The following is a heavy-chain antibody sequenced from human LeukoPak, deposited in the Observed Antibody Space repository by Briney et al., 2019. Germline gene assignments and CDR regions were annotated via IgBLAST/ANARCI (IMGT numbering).Heavy chain of an antibody. J-gene: IGHJ4*02. D-gene: IGHD5-24*01. CDR3: ARVEARRERWLQHFDY. CDR1: GDSISIGSYY. Sequence: SQTLSLTCTVSGDSISIGSYYWSWLRQPAGKGLEWIGHMNTTGSTKYNPSLKSRVTISVDTSKNQFSLKLSSVTAADTAVYYCARVEARRERWLQHFDYWGQGTLVTVSS. V-gene: IGHV4-61*09. CDR2: MNTTGST.